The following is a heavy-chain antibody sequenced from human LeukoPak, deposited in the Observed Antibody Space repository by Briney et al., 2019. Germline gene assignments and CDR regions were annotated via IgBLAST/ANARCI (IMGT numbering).Heavy chain of an antibody. CDR3: ARDVRYYDSSGYYLAEYFQH. CDR2: ISSSSSYI. D-gene: IGHD3-22*01. CDR1: GFTFSSYS. J-gene: IGHJ1*01. Sequence: GGSLRLSCAASGFTFSSYSMNWVRQAPGKGLEWVSSISSSSSYIYYADSVKGRFTISRDNAKNSPYLQMNSLRAEDTAVYYCARDVRYYDSSGYYLAEYFQHWGQGTLVTVSS. V-gene: IGHV3-21*01.